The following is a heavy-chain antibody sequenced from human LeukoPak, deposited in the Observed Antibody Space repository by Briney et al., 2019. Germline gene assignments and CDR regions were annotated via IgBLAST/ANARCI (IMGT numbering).Heavy chain of an antibody. Sequence: SETLSLTCTVSGGSISSYYWSWIRQPPGKGLEWIGYIYYSGSTNYNPSLKSRVTISVDTSKNQFSLKLSSVTAADTAVYYCAGGDRTYSSGWYHWFDPWGQGTLVTVSS. CDR2: IYYSGST. V-gene: IGHV4-59*01. CDR3: AGGDRTYSSGWYHWFDP. D-gene: IGHD6-19*01. J-gene: IGHJ5*02. CDR1: GGSISSYY.